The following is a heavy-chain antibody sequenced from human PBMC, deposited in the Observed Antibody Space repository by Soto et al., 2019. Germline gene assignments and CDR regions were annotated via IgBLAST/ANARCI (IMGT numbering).Heavy chain of an antibody. CDR3: ARGGYDYGMDV. CDR2: SSAGNGNT. J-gene: IGHJ6*02. Sequence: ASVKVSCKASGYTFTKYAIHWVRQAPGQRLEWMGWSSAGNGNTKYSQALQGRVTITRDTSASTAYMELSSLRSEDMAVYYCARGGYDYGMDVWGQGTRVTVSS. V-gene: IGHV1-3*02. D-gene: IGHD3-22*01. CDR1: GYTFTKYA.